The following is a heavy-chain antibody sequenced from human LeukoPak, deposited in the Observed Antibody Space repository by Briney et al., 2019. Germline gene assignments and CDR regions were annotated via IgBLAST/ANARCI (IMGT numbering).Heavy chain of an antibody. J-gene: IGHJ4*02. CDR3: ASTSSMVYFDY. CDR2: INHRGST. V-gene: IGHV4-34*01. CDR1: GGSFSGYH. Sequence: SETLSLTCAVYGGSFSGYHWSWIRQPPGKGLEWIGEINHRGSTNYNPSLKSRVTISVDTSKNQFSLKLSSVTAADTAVYYCASTSSMVYFDYWGQGTLVTVSS. D-gene: IGHD3-10*01.